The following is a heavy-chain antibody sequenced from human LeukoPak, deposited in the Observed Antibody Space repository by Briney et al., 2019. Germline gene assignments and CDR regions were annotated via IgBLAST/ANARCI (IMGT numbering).Heavy chain of an antibody. CDR2: IYTSGST. V-gene: IGHV4-4*07. D-gene: IGHD6-13*01. J-gene: IGHJ6*03. Sequence: PSETLSLTCTVSGGSISSYYWSWIRQPAGKELEWIGRIYTSGSTNYNPSLKSRVTMSVDTSKNQFSLKLSSVTAADTAVYYCARANSSSWFDYYYYYMDVWGKGTTVTVSS. CDR1: GGSISSYY. CDR3: ARANSSSWFDYYYYYMDV.